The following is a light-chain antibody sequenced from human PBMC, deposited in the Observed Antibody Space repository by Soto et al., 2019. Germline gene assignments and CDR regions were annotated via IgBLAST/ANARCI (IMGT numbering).Light chain of an antibody. CDR3: QPYGLSWT. CDR1: QSVIGRQ. CDR2: AAS. Sequence: EIVLTQSPGTLSLSPGQRATLSCRASQSVIGRQLAWYQHKPGQAPRLLIYAASSRATGIPDRFSGSGSGTDFTLTISRLEPEDFAVYYCQPYGLSWTFGQGTKVDIK. J-gene: IGKJ1*01. V-gene: IGKV3-20*01.